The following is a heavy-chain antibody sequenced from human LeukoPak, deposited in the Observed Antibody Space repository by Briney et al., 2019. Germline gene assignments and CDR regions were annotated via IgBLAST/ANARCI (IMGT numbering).Heavy chain of an antibody. D-gene: IGHD5-24*01. J-gene: IGHJ4*02. CDR1: GYTFTGYY. Sequence: ASVKVSCKASGYTFTGYYMHWVRQAPGQGLEWMGWINPNSGGTNYAQKFQGRVTMTRDASISTAYMELSRLRSDDTAVYYCARRSRDGYFLDSWGQGTLVTVSS. CDR3: ARRSRDGYFLDS. CDR2: INPNSGGT. V-gene: IGHV1-2*02.